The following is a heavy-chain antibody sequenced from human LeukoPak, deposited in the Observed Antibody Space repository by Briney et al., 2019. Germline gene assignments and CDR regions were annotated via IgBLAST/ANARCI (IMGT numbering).Heavy chain of an antibody. CDR2: IYYSGSP. J-gene: IGHJ4*02. CDR3: ASDSFYDSGGYFYY. CDR1: GGSITSSSYY. V-gene: IGHV4-39*07. D-gene: IGHD3-22*01. Sequence: SETLSLTCTVSGGSITSSSYYWGWIRQPPGKGLEWIGSIYYSGSPYYNPSLKSRVTISLDTSKKQFSLKLSSVTAADTAMYYCASDSFYDSGGYFYYWGQGTLVTVSS.